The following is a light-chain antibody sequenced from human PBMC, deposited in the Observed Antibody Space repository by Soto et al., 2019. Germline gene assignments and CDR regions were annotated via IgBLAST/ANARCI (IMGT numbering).Light chain of an antibody. Sequence: EIVMTQSPATLSVSPGERATLSCRASQSVGGNLAWYQQRPGRAPGLLIYYASTRATDIPARFSGSGSGTEFTLTISSLQSEDFALYYCQQYNNWPLYTFGQGTKLEIK. CDR2: YAS. CDR3: QQYNNWPLYT. J-gene: IGKJ2*01. V-gene: IGKV3-15*01. CDR1: QSVGGN.